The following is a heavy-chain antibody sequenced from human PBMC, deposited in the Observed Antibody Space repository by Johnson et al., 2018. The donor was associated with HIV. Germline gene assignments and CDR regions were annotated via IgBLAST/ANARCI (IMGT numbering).Heavy chain of an antibody. D-gene: IGHD3-3*01. CDR1: GFTFSSYG. V-gene: IGHV3-30*02. J-gene: IGHJ3*02. CDR2: IHYDGSNK. CDR3: AKGGRFDAFDI. Sequence: QVQLVESGGGVVQPGGSLRLSCAASGFTFSSYGMHWVRQAPGKGLEWVAFIHYDGSNKYYADSVKGRFTISRDNSKNTLYLQMNSLRAEDTAVYYCAKGGRFDAFDIWGQGKMVTVSS.